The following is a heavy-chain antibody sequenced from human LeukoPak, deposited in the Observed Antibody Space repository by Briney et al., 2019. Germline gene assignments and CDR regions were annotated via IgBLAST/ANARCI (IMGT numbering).Heavy chain of an antibody. J-gene: IGHJ4*02. CDR3: ARGPTAQEDFDY. Sequence: GGSLTLSCGASGFTFSRTTMNWVRQAPGKGLEWVSSISSTSTYLYYGDSVKGRFTISRGNAKKSLYLHMNSLRAEDTAVYYCARGPTAQEDFDYWGQGTLVTVSS. CDR2: ISSTSTYL. V-gene: IGHV3-21*01. CDR1: GFTFSRTT.